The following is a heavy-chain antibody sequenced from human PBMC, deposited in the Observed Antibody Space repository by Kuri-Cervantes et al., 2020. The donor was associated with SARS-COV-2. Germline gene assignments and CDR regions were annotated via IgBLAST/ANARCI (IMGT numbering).Heavy chain of an antibody. D-gene: IGHD2-2*01. CDR2: IIPIFGTA. Sequence: ASVKVSCKASGYTFTGYYMHWVRQAPGQGLEWMGRIIPIFGTANYAQKFQGRVTMTRDTSISTAYMELSRLRSDDTAVYYCARGVVRRPPDYWGQGTLVTVSS. J-gene: IGHJ4*02. CDR1: GYTFTGYY. CDR3: ARGVVRRPPDY. V-gene: IGHV1-2*02.